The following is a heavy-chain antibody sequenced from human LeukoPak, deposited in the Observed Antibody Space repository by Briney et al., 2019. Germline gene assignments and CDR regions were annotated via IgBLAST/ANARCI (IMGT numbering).Heavy chain of an antibody. CDR3: ARGPLHVALSSGYLKWLDP. Sequence: SVKVSCKASGGSFRRSTFAWVRQAPGRGLEWMGGIIPIFGTANYALEFQGRATITTDESTSTVYMELSSLISEDTAMYYCARGPLHVALSSGYLKWLDPWGQGSLVTVSS. CDR1: GGSFRRST. V-gene: IGHV1-69*05. J-gene: IGHJ5*02. CDR2: IIPIFGTA. D-gene: IGHD3-22*01.